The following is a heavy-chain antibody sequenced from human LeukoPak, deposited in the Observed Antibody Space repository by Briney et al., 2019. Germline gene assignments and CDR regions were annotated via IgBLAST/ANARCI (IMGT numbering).Heavy chain of an antibody. D-gene: IGHD3-16*02. CDR3: AGDQYDYVGGSYRPYFDY. J-gene: IGHJ4*02. V-gene: IGHV1-18*04. Sequence: GASVKVSCKAVGYTFTSYGISWVRQAPGQGLEWVGSISPYNGNTKYAERLQGRVIMTTDTSTRTAYMELRGLRPDDTAVFYCAGDQYDYVGGSYRPYFDYWGQGTLVTVSS. CDR2: ISPYNGNT. CDR1: GYTFTSYG.